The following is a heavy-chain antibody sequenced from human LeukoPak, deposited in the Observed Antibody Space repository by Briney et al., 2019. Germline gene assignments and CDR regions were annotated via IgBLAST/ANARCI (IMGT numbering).Heavy chain of an antibody. J-gene: IGHJ4*02. CDR2: LSGSAGGT. CDR1: GITLSNYG. CDR3: AKRGVVVRVFLVGFHKEAYYFDS. V-gene: IGHV3-23*01. D-gene: IGHD3-16*02. Sequence: GGSLRLSCGVSGITLSNYGMSWVRQAPGKGLEWVAGLSGSAGGTNYADSVKGRFTISRDNSKNTLFLQMNRLRAEDTAVYFCAKRGVVVRVFLVGFHKEAYYFDSWGQGAQVTVSS.